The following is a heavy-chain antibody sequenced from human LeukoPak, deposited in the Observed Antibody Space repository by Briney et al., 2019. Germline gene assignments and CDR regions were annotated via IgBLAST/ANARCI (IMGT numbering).Heavy chain of an antibody. CDR3: ARDRGYCSSTSCYVYYYYYMDV. CDR2: IIPIFGTA. Sequence: SVKVSCKASGGTFGSYAISWVRQAPGQGLEWMGGIIPIFGTANYAQKFQGRVTITADESTSTAYMELSSLRSEDTAVYYCARDRGYCSSTSCYVYYYYYMDVWGKGTTVTVSS. V-gene: IGHV1-69*01. J-gene: IGHJ6*03. CDR1: GGTFGSYA. D-gene: IGHD2-2*01.